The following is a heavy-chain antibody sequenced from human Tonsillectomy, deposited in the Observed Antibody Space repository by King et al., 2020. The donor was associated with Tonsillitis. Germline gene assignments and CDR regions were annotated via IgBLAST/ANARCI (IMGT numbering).Heavy chain of an antibody. V-gene: IGHV3-9*01. CDR1: GFTFDDFA. D-gene: IGHD2-2*01. CDR3: AKEDCSSTSCYFDY. Sequence: VQLVESGGGLVQPGRSLRLSCAASGFTFDDFAIHWVRQAPGKGLEGFSGISWHSGGIGYADSVKGRFTISRYNAKNSLYLQLNSLRAEDTALYYCAKEDCSSTSCYFDYWGQGTLVTVSS. CDR2: ISWHSGGI. J-gene: IGHJ4*02.